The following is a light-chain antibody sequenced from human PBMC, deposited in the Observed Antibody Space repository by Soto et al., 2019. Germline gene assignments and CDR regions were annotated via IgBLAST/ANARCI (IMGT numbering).Light chain of an antibody. CDR2: AAS. J-gene: IGKJ1*01. CDR1: QGISSY. Sequence: ILLTLSPASLSLSVPDRVPITCRASQGISSYLAWYQQTPGKAPKLLIYAASPWQSGVPSRFIGSGSGADFTLTISSLEPDDFATYYCQHYNSYSEAFGQGTKVDIK. CDR3: QHYNSYSEA. V-gene: IGKV1-9*01.